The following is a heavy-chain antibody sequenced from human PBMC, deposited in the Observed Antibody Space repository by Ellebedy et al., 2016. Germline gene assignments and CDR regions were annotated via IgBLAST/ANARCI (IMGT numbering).Heavy chain of an antibody. V-gene: IGHV3-23*01. J-gene: IGHJ2*01. D-gene: IGHD6-6*01. CDR3: SYSSSFDY. Sequence: GESLKISXAASGFTFSNYAMSWARQAPGKGLEWVSTISGRSANTYYADSVKGRFTISRDNSKNTLYLQMNSLRAEDTAVYYCSYSSSFDYWGRGTLVTVSS. CDR2: ISGRSANT. CDR1: GFTFSNYA.